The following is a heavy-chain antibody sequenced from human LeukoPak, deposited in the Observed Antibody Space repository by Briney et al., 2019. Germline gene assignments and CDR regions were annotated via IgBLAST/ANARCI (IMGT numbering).Heavy chain of an antibody. V-gene: IGHV3-23*01. CDR2: INGDGGST. D-gene: IGHD3-22*01. J-gene: IGHJ4*02. Sequence: GGSLRLSCAASGFTFSSYAMNWVRQAPGKGLEWVSSINGDGGSTYYADSVKGRFTISRDNSKNTLYLQMNSLRAEDTAVYYCARDPYNYDRSGYKLDSYFDYWGQGTLVTVSS. CDR3: ARDPYNYDRSGYKLDSYFDY. CDR1: GFTFSSYA.